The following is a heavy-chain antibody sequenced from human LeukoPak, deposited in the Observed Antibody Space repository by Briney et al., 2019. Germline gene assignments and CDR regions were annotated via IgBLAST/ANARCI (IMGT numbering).Heavy chain of an antibody. CDR3: ARGILRYFDWLPSYFDY. V-gene: IGHV3-7*01. J-gene: IGHJ4*02. CDR2: IKQDGSEK. D-gene: IGHD3-9*01. CDR1: GFTFSSYW. Sequence: GGSLRPSCAASGFTFSSYWMSWARQAPGKGLEWVANIKQDGSEKYYVDSVKGRFTISRDNAKNSLYLQMNSLRAEDTAVYYCARGILRYFDWLPSYFDYWGQGTLVTVSS.